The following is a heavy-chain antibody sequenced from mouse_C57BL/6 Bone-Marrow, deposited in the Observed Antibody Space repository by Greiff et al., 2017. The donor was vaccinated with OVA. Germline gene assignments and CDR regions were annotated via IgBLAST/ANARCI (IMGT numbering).Heavy chain of an antibody. Sequence: QVQLQQPGAELVMPGASVKLSCKASGYTFTSYWMHWVKQRPGQGLEWIGMIHPNSGSTNYNEKFKSKATLTVDKSSSTAYMQLSSLTSEDSAVYYCARDSSGRFDYWGQGTLVTVSA. J-gene: IGHJ3*01. CDR2: IHPNSGST. D-gene: IGHD3-2*02. CDR3: ARDSSGRFDY. V-gene: IGHV1-64*01. CDR1: GYTFTSYW.